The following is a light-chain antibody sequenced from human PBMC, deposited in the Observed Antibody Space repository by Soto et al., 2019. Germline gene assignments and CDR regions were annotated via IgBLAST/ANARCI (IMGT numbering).Light chain of an antibody. V-gene: IGKV3-15*01. CDR2: GAS. Sequence: EIVMTQSPATLSVSPGERATLSCRASQSVSSNLAWYQQKPGQAPRLLIYGASTRATGIPARFSGSGSGTEFTLTISSLQSEDFAVYYCQKYGNLPLTFGGGTKVDIK. J-gene: IGKJ4*01. CDR3: QKYGNLPLT. CDR1: QSVSSN.